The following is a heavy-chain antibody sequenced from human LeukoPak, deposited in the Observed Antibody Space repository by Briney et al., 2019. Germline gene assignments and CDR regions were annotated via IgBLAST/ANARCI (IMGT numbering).Heavy chain of an antibody. V-gene: IGHV3-23*01. J-gene: IGHJ4*02. D-gene: IGHD1-26*01. CDR2: ISGSGGST. CDR1: GFTFSSYA. CDR3: ASSIGWGRFNGPYFDY. Sequence: GGSLRLSCAASGFTFSSYAMSWVRQAPGKGLEWVSAISGSGGSTYYADSVKGRFTISRDNSKNTLYLQMNSLRAEDTAVYYCASSIGWGRFNGPYFDYWGQGTLVTVSS.